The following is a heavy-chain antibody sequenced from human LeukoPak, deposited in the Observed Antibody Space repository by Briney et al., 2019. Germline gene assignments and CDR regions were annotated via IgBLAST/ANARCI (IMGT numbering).Heavy chain of an antibody. CDR3: ARGYYYDSGGYPIDY. D-gene: IGHD3-22*01. Sequence: GGSLRLSCAGSGFTFSRSAMNWVRQAPGKGLEWVSAISGSGDATYYADSVKGRFTISRDNSKNTLYVKMNSLRAEDTALYYCARGYYYDSGGYPIDYWGQGALVTVSS. V-gene: IGHV3-23*01. J-gene: IGHJ4*02. CDR2: ISGSGDAT. CDR1: GFTFSRSA.